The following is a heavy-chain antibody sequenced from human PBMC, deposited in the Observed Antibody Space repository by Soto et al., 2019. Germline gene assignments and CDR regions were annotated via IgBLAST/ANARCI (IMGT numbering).Heavy chain of an antibody. V-gene: IGHV3-23*01. Sequence: EVQLLESGGGLVQPGGSLRLSCAASGFTFSSYAMNWVRQAPGKGVEWVSVISGSGGSTYYADSVKGRFTISRDNSNNTLYLQMNSLRVEDTAVYYCASRSSGWYFDYWGQGTLVTVSS. CDR1: GFTFSSYA. CDR3: ASRSSGWYFDY. CDR2: ISGSGGST. J-gene: IGHJ4*02. D-gene: IGHD6-19*01.